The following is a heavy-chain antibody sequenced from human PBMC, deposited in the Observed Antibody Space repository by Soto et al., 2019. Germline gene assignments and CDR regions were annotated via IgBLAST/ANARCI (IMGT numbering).Heavy chain of an antibody. J-gene: IGHJ6*02. CDR2: ISYDGSNK. D-gene: IGHD2-2*01. CDR1: GFTFSSYA. CDR3: ARDKSPVVVPAGEGFDYYYYGMDV. Sequence: GGSLRLSCAASGFTFSSYAMHWVRQAPGKGLEWVAVISYDGSNKYYADSVKGRFTISRDNSKNTLYLQMNSLGAEDTAVYYCARDKSPVVVPAGEGFDYYYYGMDVWGQGTTVTVSS. V-gene: IGHV3-30-3*01.